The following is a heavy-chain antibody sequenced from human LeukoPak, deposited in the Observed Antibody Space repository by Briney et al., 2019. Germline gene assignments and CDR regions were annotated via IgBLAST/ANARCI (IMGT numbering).Heavy chain of an antibody. D-gene: IGHD2-2*01. CDR3: AKDRSDIVVVPAAIGY. CDR2: ISGSGGST. CDR1: GFTVSSNY. V-gene: IGHV3-23*01. J-gene: IGHJ4*02. Sequence: PGGSLRLSCAASGFTVSSNYMSWVRQAPGKGLEWVSAISGSGGSTYYADSVKGRFTISRDNSKNTLYLQMNSLRAEDTAVYYCAKDRSDIVVVPAAIGYWGQGTLVTVSS.